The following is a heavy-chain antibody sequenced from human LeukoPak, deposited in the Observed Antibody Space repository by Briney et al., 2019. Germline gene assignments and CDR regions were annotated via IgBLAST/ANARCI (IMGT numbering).Heavy chain of an antibody. CDR1: GGTFSSYA. V-gene: IGHV1-69*05. CDR2: IIPIFGTA. D-gene: IGHD5-24*01. CDR3: AECRRDGYGCWFDP. Sequence: ASVKVSCKASGGTFSSYAISWVRQAPGQGLEWMGGIIPIFGTANYAQKFQGRVTITTDESTSTAYMELSSLRSEDTAVYYCAECRRDGYGCWFDPWGQGTLVTVSS. J-gene: IGHJ5*02.